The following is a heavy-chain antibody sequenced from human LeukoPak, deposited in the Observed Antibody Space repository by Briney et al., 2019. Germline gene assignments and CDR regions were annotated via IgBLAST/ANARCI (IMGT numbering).Heavy chain of an antibody. CDR1: GGSISSGGYY. CDR2: FYYSGSA. J-gene: IGHJ4*02. V-gene: IGHV4-31*11. D-gene: IGHD3-10*01. Sequence: SQTLSLTCAVSGGSISSGGYYWSWIRQPPGKGLEWIGYFYYSGSAYYNPSLKSRLTISADTSKNRFSLKLSSVTAAGTAVYYCARDRTMVGGHDYWGQGTLVTVSS. CDR3: ARDRTMVGGHDY.